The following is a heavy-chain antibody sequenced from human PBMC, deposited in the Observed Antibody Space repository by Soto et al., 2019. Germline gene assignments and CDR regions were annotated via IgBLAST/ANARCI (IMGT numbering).Heavy chain of an antibody. CDR3: ARYQNYYGMDV. Sequence: SETLSLTCAVYGESFSGYYWSWIRQPPGKGLEWIGEINHSGSTNYNPSLKSRVTISVDTSKNQFSLKLSSVTAADTAVYYCARYQNYYGMDVWGQGTTVTVSS. J-gene: IGHJ6*02. V-gene: IGHV4-34*01. CDR2: INHSGST. CDR1: GESFSGYY.